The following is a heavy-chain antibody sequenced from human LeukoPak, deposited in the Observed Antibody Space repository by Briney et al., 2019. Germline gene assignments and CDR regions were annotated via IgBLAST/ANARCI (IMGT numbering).Heavy chain of an antibody. CDR1: GGTFSSYA. Sequence: GASVKVSCKASGGTFSSYAISWVRQAPGRGLEWMGGIIPIFGTANYAQKFQGRVTITADESTSTAYMELSSLRSEDTAVYYCASWPRYCSSTSCHVTYYYYGMDVWGQGTTVTVSS. J-gene: IGHJ6*02. D-gene: IGHD2-2*01. CDR3: ASWPRYCSSTSCHVTYYYYGMDV. V-gene: IGHV1-69*13. CDR2: IIPIFGTA.